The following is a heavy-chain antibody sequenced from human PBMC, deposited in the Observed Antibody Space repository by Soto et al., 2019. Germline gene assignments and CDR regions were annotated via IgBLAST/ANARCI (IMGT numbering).Heavy chain of an antibody. D-gene: IGHD6-13*01. Sequence: ASVKISSNAAGYSLTDYYVQWVRHAPGQGLEWVGWMNPSSGVTKYAEKFQGRVTMTRDTSVNAAYLGLTRLTADDTALYCCAKEGDSGSWPTWGQGTPVTVSS. J-gene: IGHJ1*01. CDR2: MNPSSGVT. CDR1: GYSLTDYY. V-gene: IGHV1-2*02. CDR3: AKEGDSGSWPT.